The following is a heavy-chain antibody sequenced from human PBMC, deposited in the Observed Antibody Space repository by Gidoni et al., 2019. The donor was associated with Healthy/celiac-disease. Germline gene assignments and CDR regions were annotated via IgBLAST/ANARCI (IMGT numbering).Heavy chain of an antibody. J-gene: IGHJ5*02. Sequence: QVQLQESGPGLVKPSQTLSLTCTVSGGSLSSGGYYWSWIRQHPGKGLEWIGYIYYSGSTYYNPSLKSRVTISVDTSKNQFSLKLSSVTAADTAVYYCARGIQIVVVPAAINWFDPWGQGTLVTVSS. CDR3: ARGIQIVVVPAAINWFDP. D-gene: IGHD2-2*01. CDR1: GGSLSSGGYY. CDR2: IYYSGST. V-gene: IGHV4-31*03.